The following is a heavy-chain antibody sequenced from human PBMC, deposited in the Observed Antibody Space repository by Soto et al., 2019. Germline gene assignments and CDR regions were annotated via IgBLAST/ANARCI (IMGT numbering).Heavy chain of an antibody. D-gene: IGHD6-19*01. CDR2: INWKSGSV. CDR3: AKGRGALAVVSNWFDP. J-gene: IGHJ5*02. V-gene: IGHV3-9*01. CDR1: GFTFEDSA. Sequence: EVQLVESGGGLVQPGRSLRLSCAAFGFTFEDSAMHWIRQTPGKGLEWVAGINWKSGSVGYADSVKGRFTISRDNANNTLFLQMDSLRAEDAALYYCAKGRGALAVVSNWFDPWGQGTLVTVSS.